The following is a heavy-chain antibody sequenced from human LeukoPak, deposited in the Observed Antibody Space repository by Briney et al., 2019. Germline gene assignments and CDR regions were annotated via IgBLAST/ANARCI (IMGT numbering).Heavy chain of an antibody. D-gene: IGHD3/OR15-3a*01. CDR3: ARHSRSLSYLYDLGSPTIYGFDY. CDR1: GYTFSSYW. V-gene: IGHV5-51*01. CDR2: IYPGDLDT. J-gene: IGHJ4*02. Sequence: GESLKISCEGSGYTFSSYWIAWVRQMPGKGLEYMGIIYPGDLDTRYSPSFQGQVTISVDKSISTAYLQWNSLRASDTAIYYCARHSRSLSYLYDLGSPTIYGFDYWGQGTLVTVSS.